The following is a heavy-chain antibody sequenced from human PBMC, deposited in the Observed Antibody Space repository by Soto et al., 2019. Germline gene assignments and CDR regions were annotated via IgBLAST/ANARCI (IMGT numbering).Heavy chain of an antibody. Sequence: EVQLVESGGGLVQPGRSLRLSCAASGFTFDDYAMHWVRQAPGKGLEWVSGISWNSGSIGYADSVKGRFTISRDNAKNSLYLQMNSLRAEDTALYYCAKALSSGSTDFDYWGQGTQVTVSS. V-gene: IGHV3-9*01. D-gene: IGHD6-19*01. CDR3: AKALSSGSTDFDY. CDR1: GFTFDDYA. CDR2: ISWNSGSI. J-gene: IGHJ4*02.